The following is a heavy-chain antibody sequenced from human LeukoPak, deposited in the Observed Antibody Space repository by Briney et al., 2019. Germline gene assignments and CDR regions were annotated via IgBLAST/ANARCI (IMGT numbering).Heavy chain of an antibody. J-gene: IGHJ4*02. CDR3: ARDPGYGLGVDYGDY. CDR2: IHRGGNA. V-gene: IGHV3-66*01. Sequence: GGSLRLSCAASGFTVSGNYMSWVRQAPGKGLEWLSVIHRGGNAYYADSVKGRFTISRDSSKNTVFLQMDSLRAEDTAVYYCARDPGYGLGVDYGDYWGQGTLVTVSS. CDR1: GFTVSGNY. D-gene: IGHD3-10*01.